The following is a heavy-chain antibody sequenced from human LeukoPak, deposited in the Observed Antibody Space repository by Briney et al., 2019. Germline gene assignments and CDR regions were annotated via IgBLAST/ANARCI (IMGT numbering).Heavy chain of an antibody. V-gene: IGHV3-30*02. CDR1: GFSFSSYG. J-gene: IGHJ1*01. CDR2: IQYDGSNK. CDR3: AKDRSGPAEH. Sequence: PGGSLRLSCAASGFSFSSYGMHWVRQAPGKGLEWVAFIQYDGSNKYYADSVKGRFTISRDNSKNTLYLQTNSLRAGDTAVYYCAKDRSGPAEHWGQGTLVTVSS.